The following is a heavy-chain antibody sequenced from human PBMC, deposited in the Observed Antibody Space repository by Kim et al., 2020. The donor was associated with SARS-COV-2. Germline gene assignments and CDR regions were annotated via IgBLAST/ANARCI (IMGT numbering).Heavy chain of an antibody. Sequence: ASVKVSCKASGYTFTSYYMHWVRQAPGQGLEWMGIINPSGGSTSYAQKFQGRVTMARDTSTSTVYMELSSLRSEDTAVYYCAGEWSGELLYSSYYSYGMDVWGQGTTVTVSS. J-gene: IGHJ6*02. CDR1: GYTFTSYY. V-gene: IGHV1-46*01. CDR2: INPSGGST. D-gene: IGHD3-10*01. CDR3: AGEWSGELLYSSYYSYGMDV.